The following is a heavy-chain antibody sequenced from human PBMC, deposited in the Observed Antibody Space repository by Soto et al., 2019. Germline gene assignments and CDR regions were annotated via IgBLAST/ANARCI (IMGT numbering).Heavy chain of an antibody. D-gene: IGHD3-10*01. J-gene: IGHJ6*02. CDR2: INPSGGST. CDR1: GYTFTSYY. Sequence: EASVKVSCKASGYTFTSYYMHWVRQAPGQGLEWMGIINPSGGSTSYAQKFQGGVTMTRDTSTSTVYMELSSLRSEDTAVYYCATDLRAYGSGKKYYYGMDVWGQGTTVTVSS. V-gene: IGHV1-46*01. CDR3: ATDLRAYGSGKKYYYGMDV.